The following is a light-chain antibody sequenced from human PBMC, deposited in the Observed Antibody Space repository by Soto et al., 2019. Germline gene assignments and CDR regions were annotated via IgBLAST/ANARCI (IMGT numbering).Light chain of an antibody. J-gene: IGKJ3*01. V-gene: IGKV1-6*01. CDR3: LHDRNYLT. CDR1: QDIRNH. Sequence: AIQMTQSPASLSASVGDRVTITCRASQDIRNHLAWYQQKPGKAPKLMIYGASTLQSGVPSRFSGSGFGTDFTLSITTLQSEDVATYYCLHDRNYLTFGPGTKVDFK. CDR2: GAS.